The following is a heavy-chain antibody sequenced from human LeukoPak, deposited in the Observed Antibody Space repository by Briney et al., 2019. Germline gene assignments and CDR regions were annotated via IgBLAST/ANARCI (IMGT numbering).Heavy chain of an antibody. J-gene: IGHJ4*02. CDR3: ARGHSDLDY. CDR1: GDSISYFY. V-gene: IGHV4-59*12. CDR2: IFYSGST. Sequence: PSETLSLTCTVSGDSISYFYWGWIRQPPGKGLEWIGYIFYSGSTNYNPSLKSRVTISVDTSKNQFSLKLSSVTAADTAVYYCARGHSDLDYWGQGTLVTVSS.